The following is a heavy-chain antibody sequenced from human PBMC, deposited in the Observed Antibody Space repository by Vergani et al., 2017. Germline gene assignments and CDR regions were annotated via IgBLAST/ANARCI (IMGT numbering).Heavy chain of an antibody. CDR1: NSSINSNYY. Sequence: QVQLQESGPGLVQPAETLSLTCVVSNSSINSNYYWGWIRQSPGKRLEWIGSVSHSGSTFSNPSLKGRFTISVDKSKKLISLILNSVTAADTAVYYCVRDAINYDVLTGYYIGLDSWGQGTLVTVSS. J-gene: IGHJ4*02. CDR2: VSHSGST. CDR3: VRDAINYDVLTGYYIGLDS. D-gene: IGHD3-9*01. V-gene: IGHV4-38-2*01.